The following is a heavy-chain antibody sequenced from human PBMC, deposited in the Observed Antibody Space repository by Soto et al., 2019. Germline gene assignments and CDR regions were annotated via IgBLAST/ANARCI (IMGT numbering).Heavy chain of an antibody. CDR1: GGSFSGYY. J-gene: IGHJ4*02. CDR2: INHSGST. V-gene: IGHV4-34*01. D-gene: IGHD2-15*01. Sequence: QVQLQQWGARLLKPSETLSLTCAVYGGSFSGYYWSWSWIRQPPGKGLEWIGEINHSGSTNYNPSLTSRVTMSVHTSKNQFSLKLSSVTAADTAVYYCTRGKTYCSGGSCYEQFDYWGQGALVTVSS. CDR3: TRGKTYCSGGSCYEQFDY.